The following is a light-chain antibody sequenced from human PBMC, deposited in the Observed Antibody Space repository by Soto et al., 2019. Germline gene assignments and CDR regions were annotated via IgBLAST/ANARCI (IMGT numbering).Light chain of an antibody. CDR1: QSVSSSY. J-gene: IGKJ2*01. V-gene: IGKV3-20*01. Sequence: EIVLKQSPGTLSLSPGERATLSCRASQSVSSSYLAWYQQKPGQAPRLLIYGASSSATGIPDRFSGSRSGTDFTLTISRLEPKDFAVYYCQQYGSSPQTFGQGTKLEIK. CDR2: GAS. CDR3: QQYGSSPQT.